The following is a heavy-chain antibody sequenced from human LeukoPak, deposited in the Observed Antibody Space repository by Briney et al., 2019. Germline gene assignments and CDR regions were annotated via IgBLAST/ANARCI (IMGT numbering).Heavy chain of an antibody. CDR1: GGSISSYY. CDR2: IYDSGST. J-gene: IGHJ4*02. D-gene: IGHD3-22*01. CDR3: ARQSISGSSLSYFDY. V-gene: IGHV4-59*01. Sequence: SETLSLTCTVSGGSISSYYWSWIRQPPGKGLEWIGNIYDSGSTNYNPSLKSRVTISVDTSKNQCSLKLSSVTAADTAVYYCARQSISGSSLSYFDYWGQGTLVNVPS.